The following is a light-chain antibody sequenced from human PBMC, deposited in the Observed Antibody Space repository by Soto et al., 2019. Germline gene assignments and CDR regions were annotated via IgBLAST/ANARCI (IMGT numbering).Light chain of an antibody. V-gene: IGKV3-11*01. Sequence: VLTQSPATLSLSPGERATLSCRASQTVSRYLAWYQQKPGQAPRLLIYYASNRATGIPARFSGSGSGTDYTLTISSLEPEAFAIYYCQQRSTWPLFTFGGGTKVEI. CDR1: QTVSRY. CDR3: QQRSTWPLFT. J-gene: IGKJ4*01. CDR2: YAS.